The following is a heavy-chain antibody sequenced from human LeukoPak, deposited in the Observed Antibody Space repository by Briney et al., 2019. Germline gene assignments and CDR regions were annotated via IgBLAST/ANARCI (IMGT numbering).Heavy chain of an antibody. CDR3: AKDQDSSGWSPSDY. Sequence: PGGSLRLSCAASGFTVSSNYMSWVRQAPGKGLEWVSVIYSAGSTYYADSVKGRFTISRDNSKNTLYLQMNSLRAEDTAVYYCAKDQDSSGWSPSDYWGQGTLVTVSS. J-gene: IGHJ4*02. CDR2: IYSAGST. CDR1: GFTVSSNY. D-gene: IGHD6-19*01. V-gene: IGHV3-53*01.